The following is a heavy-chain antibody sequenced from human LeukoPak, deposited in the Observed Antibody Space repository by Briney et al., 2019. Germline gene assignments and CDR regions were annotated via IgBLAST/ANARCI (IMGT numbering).Heavy chain of an antibody. J-gene: IGHJ6*02. CDR1: GFTFSDYW. Sequence: PGGSLRLSRVASGFTFSDYWMSWVRQAPGKGLECVASIRYDGNEKYYMESVKGRFTSSRDHAKNSLYLQIDSLRAEDTALYFCARDRRRGAAGYGLDVWGQGTTVTVSS. V-gene: IGHV3-7*01. CDR2: IRYDGNEK. CDR3: ARDRRRGAAGYGLDV. D-gene: IGHD5-12*01.